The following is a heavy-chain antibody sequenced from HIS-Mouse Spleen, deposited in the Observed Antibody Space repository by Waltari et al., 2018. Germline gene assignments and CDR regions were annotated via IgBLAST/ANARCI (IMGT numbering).Heavy chain of an antibody. J-gene: IGHJ2*01. CDR2: SYYRGST. V-gene: IGHV4-39*07. D-gene: IGHD6-13*01. CDR1: GGSISSSSYY. Sequence: QLQLQESGPGLVKPSETLSLTCTVSGGSISSSSYYWGWIRQPPGKGLEWIGSSYYRGSTYYNPSLKGRVTISVDTSKNQFSLKLSSVTAADTAVYYCAREIPYSSSWYDWYFDLWGRGTLVTVSS. CDR3: AREIPYSSSWYDWYFDL.